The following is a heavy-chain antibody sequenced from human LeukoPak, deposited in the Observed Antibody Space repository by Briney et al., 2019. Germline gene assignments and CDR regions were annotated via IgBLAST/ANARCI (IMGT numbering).Heavy chain of an antibody. CDR3: AKDLSGRYSIDAFDI. CDR1: GFTFSNYA. Sequence: GGSLRLSCAASGFTFSNYAMSWVRQAPGKGLEWVSCISGSGGGTYYADSVGSRFTISRDNSKNTLYLQINSLRAEDTAVYYCAKDLSGRYSIDAFDIWGQGTMVTVSS. V-gene: IGHV3-23*01. J-gene: IGHJ3*02. D-gene: IGHD3-10*01. CDR2: ISGSGGGT.